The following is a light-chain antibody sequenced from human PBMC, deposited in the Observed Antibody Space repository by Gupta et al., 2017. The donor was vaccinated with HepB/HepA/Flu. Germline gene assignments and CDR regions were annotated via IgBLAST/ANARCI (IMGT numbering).Light chain of an antibody. CDR3: SSFTYTTSLVV. Sequence: QSALTQPASVSRSPGQSITITCTATNSDFGDFNYVSWYQQHPGKAPKLLISEVNNRPSGISNRFSGSKSGNTASLTISGLQTEDEADYYCSSFTYTTSLVVFGGGTKLTVL. J-gene: IGLJ2*01. CDR2: EVN. CDR1: NSDFGDFNY. V-gene: IGLV2-14*03.